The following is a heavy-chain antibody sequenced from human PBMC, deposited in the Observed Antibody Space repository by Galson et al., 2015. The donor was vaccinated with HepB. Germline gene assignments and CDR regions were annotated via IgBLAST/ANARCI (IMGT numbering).Heavy chain of an antibody. CDR1: GFSLSTSGMC. V-gene: IGHV2-70*11. CDR3: ARTWTGHDYGDYGGVRFDP. D-gene: IGHD4-17*01. Sequence: PALVKPTQTLTLTCTFSGFSLSTSGMCVSWIRQPPGKALEWLARIDWDDDKYYSTSLKTRLTLSKDTSKNQVVLTMTNMDPVDTATYYCARTWTGHDYGDYGGVRFDPWGQGTLVTVSS. J-gene: IGHJ5*02. CDR2: IDWDDDK.